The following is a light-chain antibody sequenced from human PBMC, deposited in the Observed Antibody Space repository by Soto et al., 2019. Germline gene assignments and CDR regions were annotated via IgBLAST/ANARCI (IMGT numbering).Light chain of an antibody. CDR1: NIGSKS. J-gene: IGLJ2*01. V-gene: IGLV3-21*04. CDR2: YDS. Sequence: SYELTQPPSVSVAPGKTARITCGGNNIGSKSVHGYQQKPGQAPVLVIYYDSDRPSGLPERFSGSNAGNTATLPISRVEAGDEADYYCQVWDSSSDRDVVFGGGTKVTVL. CDR3: QVWDSSSDRDVV.